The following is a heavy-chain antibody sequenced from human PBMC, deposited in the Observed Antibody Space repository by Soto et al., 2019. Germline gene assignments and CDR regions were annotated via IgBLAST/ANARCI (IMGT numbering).Heavy chain of an antibody. CDR3: ARHDSSSSGAYYYYYYGMDV. J-gene: IGHJ6*02. CDR1: GGSISSSNW. D-gene: IGHD6-6*01. V-gene: IGHV4-4*02. Sequence: TSETLSLTCAVSGGSISSSNWWSWVRQPPGKGLEWIGEIYHSGSTNYNPSLKSRVTISVDKSKNQFSLKLSSVTAADTAVYYCARHDSSSSGAYYYYYYGMDVWGQGTTVTVSS. CDR2: IYHSGST.